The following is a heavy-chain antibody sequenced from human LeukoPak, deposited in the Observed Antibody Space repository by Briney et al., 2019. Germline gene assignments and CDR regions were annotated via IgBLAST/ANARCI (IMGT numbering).Heavy chain of an antibody. Sequence: GVSLRLSCAASGFTFSSSWMSWVRQAPGKGLEWVANIKQDGSEKYYVDSVKGRFTISRDNAKNSLYLQMNSLRAEDTAVYFCARVVPPLYHFDYWGQGTLVTVSS. CDR1: GFTFSSSW. J-gene: IGHJ4*02. CDR3: ARVVPPLYHFDY. D-gene: IGHD2-2*02. V-gene: IGHV3-7*01. CDR2: IKQDGSEK.